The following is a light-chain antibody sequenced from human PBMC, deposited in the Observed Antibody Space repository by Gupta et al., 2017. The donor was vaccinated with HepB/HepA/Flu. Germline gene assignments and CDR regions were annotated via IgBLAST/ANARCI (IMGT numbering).Light chain of an antibody. CDR2: NNN. Sequence: QSVMTQPPSASGTPGQRVTISCSGSRSNIGTNGVNWYQQLPGTAPQRLMYNNNQRPSGVPDRFSCSKSGTSASLAISGLQSEDEADDYCASWDDSLNGPGFGGGTILTVL. CDR3: ASWDDSLNGPG. J-gene: IGLJ3*02. CDR1: RSNIGTNG. V-gene: IGLV1-44*01.